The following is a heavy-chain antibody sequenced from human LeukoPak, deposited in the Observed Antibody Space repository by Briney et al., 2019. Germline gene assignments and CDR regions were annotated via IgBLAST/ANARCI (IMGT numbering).Heavy chain of an antibody. CDR3: ARDPSSSWYWYFDL. CDR1: GFTVSSNY. Sequence: GGSLTLSCAASGFTVSSNYMSWVRQAPGKGLEWVSVIYSGGSTYYADSVKGRFTISRDNSKNMLYLQMNSLRAEDTAVYYCARDPSSSWYWYFDLWGRGTLATVPS. J-gene: IGHJ2*01. CDR2: IYSGGST. D-gene: IGHD6-13*01. V-gene: IGHV3-53*01.